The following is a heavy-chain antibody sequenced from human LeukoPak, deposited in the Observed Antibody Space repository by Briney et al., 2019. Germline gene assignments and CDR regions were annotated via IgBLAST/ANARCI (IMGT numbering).Heavy chain of an antibody. Sequence: GGSLRLSCAASGFTFSSYSMNWVRQAPGKGLEWVSSISSSSSYIYYADSVKGRFTISRDNAKNSLYLQMNSLRAEDTAVYYCARVWGYGNWYFDYWGQEPWSPSPQ. CDR1: GFTFSSYS. CDR2: ISSSSSYI. V-gene: IGHV3-21*01. D-gene: IGHD3-16*01. CDR3: ARVWGYGNWYFDY. J-gene: IGHJ4*01.